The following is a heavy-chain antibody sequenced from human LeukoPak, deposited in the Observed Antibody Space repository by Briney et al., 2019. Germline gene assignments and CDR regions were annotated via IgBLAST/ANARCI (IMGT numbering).Heavy chain of an antibody. J-gene: IGHJ3*02. CDR1: GGTFSSCT. D-gene: IGHD2-15*01. Sequence: ASVEVSCKASGGTFSSCTISWVRQAPGQGLEWMGRIIPILGIANYAQKFQGRVTTTADKSTSTAYMELSSLRSEDTAVYYCARGPSGPRDDAFDIWGQGTMVTVSS. CDR3: ARGPSGPRDDAFDI. CDR2: IIPILGIA. V-gene: IGHV1-69*02.